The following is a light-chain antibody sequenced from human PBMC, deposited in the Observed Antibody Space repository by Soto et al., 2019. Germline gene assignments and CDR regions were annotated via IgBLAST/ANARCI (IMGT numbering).Light chain of an antibody. CDR2: SAS. Sequence: DIQMTQSPSTLSAAVGDSGTITSRASQGINNYLAWYQQKPGKVPVLLIYSASTLKAGILSRFSGSGAGTDFTLTISSLQPEDFATYYCQKYDSAPRTFGQGTKVDIK. J-gene: IGKJ1*01. CDR3: QKYDSAPRT. V-gene: IGKV1-27*01. CDR1: QGINNY.